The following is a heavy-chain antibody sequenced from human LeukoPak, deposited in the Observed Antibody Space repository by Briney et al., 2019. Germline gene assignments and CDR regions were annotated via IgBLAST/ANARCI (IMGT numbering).Heavy chain of an antibody. CDR1: GFTFSSYG. J-gene: IGHJ1*01. Sequence: QPGGSLRLSCAASGFTFSSYGMHWVRQAPGKGLEWVAVISYDGSNKYYADSVKGRFTISRDNSKNTLYLQMNSLRVEDTAVYYCATGAEYFQHWGQGTLVTVSS. CDR3: ATGAEYFQH. CDR2: ISYDGSNK. V-gene: IGHV3-30*03.